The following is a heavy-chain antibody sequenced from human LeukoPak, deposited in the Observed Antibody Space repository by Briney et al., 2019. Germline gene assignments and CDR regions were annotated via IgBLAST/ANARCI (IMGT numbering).Heavy chain of an antibody. CDR3: ARFNYYDSMGDAFDI. CDR1: GGSISSSSYY. Sequence: PSETLSLTCTVSGGSISSSSYYWRWIRQPPGKGLEWIGEINHSGSTNYNPSLKSRVTISVDTSKNQFSLKLGSVTAADTAVYYCARFNYYDSMGDAFDIWGQGTMVTVSS. D-gene: IGHD3-22*01. CDR2: INHSGST. J-gene: IGHJ3*02. V-gene: IGHV4-39*07.